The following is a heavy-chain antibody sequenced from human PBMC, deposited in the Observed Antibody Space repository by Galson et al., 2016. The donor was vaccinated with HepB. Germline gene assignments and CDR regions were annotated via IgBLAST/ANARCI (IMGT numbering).Heavy chain of an antibody. D-gene: IGHD6-6*01. CDR2: VSKSSTYI. Sequence: SLRLSCAASGFTFTYYSMNWVRQAPGKGLEWVSFVSKSSTYIHYADSVKGRFTISRDDANNSLYLEMNSLRDEDTAVYYCVRDLASSSAYWGQGTLVTVSS. CDR3: VRDLASSSAY. CDR1: GFTFTYYS. J-gene: IGHJ4*02. V-gene: IGHV3-21*01.